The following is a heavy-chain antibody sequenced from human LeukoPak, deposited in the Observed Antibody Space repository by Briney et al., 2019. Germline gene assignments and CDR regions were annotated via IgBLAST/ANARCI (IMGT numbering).Heavy chain of an antibody. CDR2: ISGSGGST. V-gene: IGHV3-23*01. J-gene: IGHJ6*02. CDR1: GFTFSSYA. Sequence: PGGSLRLSCAASGFTFSSYAMSWVRQAPGKGLEWVSAISGSGGSTYYADSVKGRFTISRDNSKNTLYLQVNSLRAEDTAVYYCAKTKDNYYYYGMDVWGQGTTVTVSS. CDR3: AKTKDNYYYYGMDV.